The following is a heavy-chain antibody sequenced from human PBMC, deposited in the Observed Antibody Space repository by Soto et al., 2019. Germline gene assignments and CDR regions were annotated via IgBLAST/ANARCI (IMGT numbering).Heavy chain of an antibody. CDR2: ISYDGSNK. CDR1: GFTFSSYG. J-gene: IGHJ6*02. CDR3: AKDVVVGATPGLGDYYYYYGMDG. V-gene: IGHV3-30*18. Sequence: QVQLVESGGGVVQPGRSLRLSCAASGFTFSSYGMHWVRQAPGKGLEWVAVISYDGSNKYYADSVKGRFTISRDKSKNTLYLQMNSLRAEDTAVYYCAKDVVVGATPGLGDYYYYYGMDGWGHGTTVTVAS. D-gene: IGHD1-26*01.